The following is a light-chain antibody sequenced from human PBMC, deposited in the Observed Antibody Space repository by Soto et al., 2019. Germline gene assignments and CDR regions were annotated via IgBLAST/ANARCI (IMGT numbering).Light chain of an antibody. J-gene: IGKJ1*01. CDR2: GAS. CDR3: QQYEAVVT. CDR1: RSVSNY. Sequence: EVVVTQSPATLSVSPGERVTLSCRASRSVSNYFAWYQQKPGRALRLLIDGASTRATGIPDRFSGSGSGTDFTLTISRLEPEDVAVYYCQQYEAVVTFGQGTKVDIK. V-gene: IGKV3-20*01.